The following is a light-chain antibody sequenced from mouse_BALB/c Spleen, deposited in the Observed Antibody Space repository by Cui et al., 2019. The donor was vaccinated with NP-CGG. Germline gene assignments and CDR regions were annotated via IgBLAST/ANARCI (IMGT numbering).Light chain of an antibody. Sequence: QAVVPQESALTTSPGETVTLTCRSNTGAFTTNNYANWVQEKPDHLFTGLIGGTNNRVPGVPARFSGSLIGDKAALTITGAQAEDETIYFCALWYSNHWVFGGGTKLTVL. V-gene: IGLV1*01. CDR3: ALWYSNHWV. J-gene: IGLJ1*01. CDR2: GTN. CDR1: TGAFTTNNY.